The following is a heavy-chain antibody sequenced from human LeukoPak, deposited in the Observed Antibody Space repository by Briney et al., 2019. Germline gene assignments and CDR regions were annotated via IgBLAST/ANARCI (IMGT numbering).Heavy chain of an antibody. Sequence: GGSLRLSCVASGFTFNTYSMHWVRQAPGQGLEWVSSIYSYSNYIYYADSVKGRFTISRDNAMNSLYLQMNSLRVEDTAVYYCSRGKFSRSGFDFYFDYWGQGTLVTVSS. CDR1: GFTFNTYS. J-gene: IGHJ4*02. D-gene: IGHD5-12*01. V-gene: IGHV3-21*01. CDR2: IYSYSNYI. CDR3: SRGKFSRSGFDFYFDY.